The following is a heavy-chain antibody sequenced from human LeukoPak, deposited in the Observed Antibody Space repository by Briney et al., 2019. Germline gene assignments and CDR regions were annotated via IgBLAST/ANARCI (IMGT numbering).Heavy chain of an antibody. CDR2: IKQDGSEK. CDR1: GFTFSSYW. V-gene: IGHV3-7*01. J-gene: IGHJ4*02. Sequence: GGSLRLSCAASGFTFSSYWMSWVRQAPGKGPEWVANIKQDGSEKYYVDSVKGRFTISRDNAKNSLYLQMNSLRAEDTAVYYCARVREMATIYLDYWGQGTLVTVSS. CDR3: ARVREMATIYLDY. D-gene: IGHD5-24*01.